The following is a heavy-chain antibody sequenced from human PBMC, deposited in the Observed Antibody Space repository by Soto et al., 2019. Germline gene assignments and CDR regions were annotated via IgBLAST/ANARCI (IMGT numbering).Heavy chain of an antibody. D-gene: IGHD2-21*01. CDR1: GGSISGPNFY. Sequence: SETLSLTCTVSGGSISGPNFYWSWIRQHPGKGLEWIGYIYYSGSTYYNPSLKSRVTISVDTSKNQFSLKLSSVTAADTAVYYCAASCVGCGGFNYYGMDVWGQGTTVTVSS. V-gene: IGHV4-31*03. CDR2: IYYSGST. J-gene: IGHJ6*02. CDR3: AASCVGCGGFNYYGMDV.